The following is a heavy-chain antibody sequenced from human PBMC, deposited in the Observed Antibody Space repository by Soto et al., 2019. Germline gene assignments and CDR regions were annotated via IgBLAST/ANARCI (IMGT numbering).Heavy chain of an antibody. Sequence: QVQLQQWGAGLLKPSETLSLTCAVYGGSFSGYYWSWIRQPPGKGLEWIGEINHSGRTNYNPSLKSRVTISVDTSKNQFTLKLSSVTAADTAVYYCARGKTNYPFDYWGQGTLVTVSS. V-gene: IGHV4-34*01. J-gene: IGHJ4*02. CDR2: INHSGRT. D-gene: IGHD3-10*01. CDR3: ARGKTNYPFDY. CDR1: GGSFSGYY.